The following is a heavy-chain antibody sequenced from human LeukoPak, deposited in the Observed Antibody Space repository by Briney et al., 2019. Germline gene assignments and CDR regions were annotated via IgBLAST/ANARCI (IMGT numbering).Heavy chain of an antibody. CDR2: INPNSGGT. D-gene: IGHD3-10*01. V-gene: IGHV1-2*02. CDR1: GYTFTGYY. J-gene: IGHJ4*02. CDR3: ARDYYGSGSYYAPFDY. Sequence: ASVNVSCKASGYTFTGYYMHWVRQAPGQGLEWMGWINPNSGGTNYAQKFQGRVTMTRDTSISTAYMELSRLRSDGTAVYYCARDYYGSGSYYAPFDYWGQGTLVTVSS.